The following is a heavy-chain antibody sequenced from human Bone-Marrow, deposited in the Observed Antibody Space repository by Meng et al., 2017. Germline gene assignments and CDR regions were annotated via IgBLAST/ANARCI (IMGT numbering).Heavy chain of an antibody. CDR2: IIPIFGTA. V-gene: IGHV1-69*05. CDR3: ARVPYFSSAGTHGWIDY. D-gene: IGHD6-13*01. CDR1: GGTFSSYA. J-gene: IGHJ4*02. Sequence: SVKVSCKASGGTFSSYAISWVRQAPGQGLEWMGGIIPIFGTANYAQKFQGRVTITTDESTSTAYMELSSLRSDDTAVYYCARVPYFSSAGTHGWIDYWGQGTLVTVSS.